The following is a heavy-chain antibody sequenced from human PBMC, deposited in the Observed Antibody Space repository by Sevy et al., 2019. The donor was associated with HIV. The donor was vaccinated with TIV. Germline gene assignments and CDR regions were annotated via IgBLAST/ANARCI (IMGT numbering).Heavy chain of an antibody. J-gene: IGHJ6*02. Sequence: ASVKVSCKASGDTFTTYDINWVRQAPGQGLEWMGWMSPKTGNTGYAQKFQGRVTMTRDTSISTAYMELSSLRSEDTAVYYGASGGNGDFGSYEYYYYGMDVWGQGTTVTVSS. CDR3: ASGGNGDFGSYEYYYYGMDV. D-gene: IGHD3-3*01. V-gene: IGHV1-8*02. CDR2: MSPKTGNT. CDR1: GDTFTTYD.